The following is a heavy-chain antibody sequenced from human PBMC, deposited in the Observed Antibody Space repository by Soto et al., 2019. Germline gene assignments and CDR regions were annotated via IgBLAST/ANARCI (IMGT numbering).Heavy chain of an antibody. J-gene: IGHJ4*02. CDR3: VRDYDSSGYKSDY. V-gene: IGHV3-74*01. CDR1: ASTFSSYW. CDR2: INSEGTGT. Sequence: AGSLRLPCAASASTFSSYWMHSVRQVPGKGLVWVSRINSEGTGTIYADSVKGRFTISRDNAKNTLYLQMNSLRAEDTAVYYCVRDYDSSGYKSDYWGQGTPVTVSS. D-gene: IGHD3-22*01.